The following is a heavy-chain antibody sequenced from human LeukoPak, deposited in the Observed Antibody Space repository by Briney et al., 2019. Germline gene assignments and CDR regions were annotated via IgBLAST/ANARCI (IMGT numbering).Heavy chain of an antibody. CDR1: GGSISSYY. Sequence: SETLSLTCTVSGGSISSYYWSWIRQPPGEGREGMGYIYYSGSNNYNPSLKSRVTISGDTSKNQFSLKLSSVTAADTAVYYCARAGVVAATTNWFDPWGQGTLVTVSS. CDR3: ARAGVVAATTNWFDP. J-gene: IGHJ5*02. CDR2: IYYSGSN. V-gene: IGHV4-59*08. D-gene: IGHD2-15*01.